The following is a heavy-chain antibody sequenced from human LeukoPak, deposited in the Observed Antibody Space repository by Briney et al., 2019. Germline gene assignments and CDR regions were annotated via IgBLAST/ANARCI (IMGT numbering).Heavy chain of an antibody. Sequence: GGSLRLSCAASGFTFSSYAMHWVRQAPGKGLEWVAVISYDGSNKYYADSVKGRFTISRDNSKNTLYLQMNSLRAEDTAVYYCAPTNPRLGYYFDYWGQGTLVTVSS. V-gene: IGHV3-30-3*01. CDR3: APTNPRLGYYFDY. J-gene: IGHJ4*02. CDR2: ISYDGSNK. D-gene: IGHD2-8*01. CDR1: GFTFSSYA.